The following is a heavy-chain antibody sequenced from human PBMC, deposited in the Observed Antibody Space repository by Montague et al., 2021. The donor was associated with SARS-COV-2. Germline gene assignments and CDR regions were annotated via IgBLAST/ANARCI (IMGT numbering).Heavy chain of an antibody. CDR1: GFTFSRYE. V-gene: IGHV3-48*03. CDR3: AREGYYDSSGYPLSY. D-gene: IGHD3-22*01. Sequence: SLRLSCAASGFTFSRYEMNWVRQAPGKGLEWVSYISSSGSSIYYADSVKGRFTISRDNAKNSLYLQMNSLRAEDTAVYYCAREGYYDSSGYPLSYWGQGTLVTVSS. J-gene: IGHJ4*02. CDR2: ISSSGSSI.